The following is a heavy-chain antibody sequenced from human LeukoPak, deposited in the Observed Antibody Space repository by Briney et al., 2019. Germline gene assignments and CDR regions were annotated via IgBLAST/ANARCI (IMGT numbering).Heavy chain of an antibody. J-gene: IGHJ5*02. CDR1: GGSISSYY. CDR3: AREVVRGVILPNWFAP. D-gene: IGHD3-10*01. V-gene: IGHV4-59*12. CDR2: IYYSGST. Sequence: SETLSLTCTVSGGSISSYYWSWIRQPPGKGLEWIGYIYYSGSTYYNPSLKSRVTISVDTSKNQFSLKLSSVTAADTAVYYCAREVVRGVILPNWFAPWGQGTLVIVSS.